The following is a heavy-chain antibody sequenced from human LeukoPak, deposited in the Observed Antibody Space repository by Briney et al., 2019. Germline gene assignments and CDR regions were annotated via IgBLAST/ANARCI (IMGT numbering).Heavy chain of an antibody. CDR1: GGSISSSNW. Sequence: SGTLSLTCAVSGGSISSSNWWSWVRQPPGQGLAWIGEIYHSGSTNYNPSLKSRVTISVDKSKNQFSLKLSSVTAADTAVYYCARDADMSSWRGEYFQHWGQGTLVTVSS. D-gene: IGHD6-13*01. J-gene: IGHJ1*01. V-gene: IGHV4-4*02. CDR3: ARDADMSSWRGEYFQH. CDR2: IYHSGST.